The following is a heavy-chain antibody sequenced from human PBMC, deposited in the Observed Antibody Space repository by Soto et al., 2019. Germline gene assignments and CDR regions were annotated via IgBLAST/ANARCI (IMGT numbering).Heavy chain of an antibody. CDR1: GFTLSDFA. J-gene: IGHJ6*02. CDR3: ARAMPGMDV. V-gene: IGHV3-30-3*01. Sequence: QAQLAESGGGVDQPGRSLRLSCAASGFTLSDFAMHWVRQAPGKGLEWVALISNDGGYQHYGDSVRGRFTISRDNSKHMLYLQMTSLRLEDTAVYYCARAMPGMDVWGQGTTVTVSS. CDR2: ISNDGGYQ. D-gene: IGHD2-2*01.